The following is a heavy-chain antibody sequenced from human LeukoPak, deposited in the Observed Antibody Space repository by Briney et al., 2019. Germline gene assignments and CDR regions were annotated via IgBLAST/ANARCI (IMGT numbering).Heavy chain of an antibody. D-gene: IGHD1-14*01. CDR2: IYYSGST. J-gene: IGHJ5*02. V-gene: IGHV4-39*01. CDR1: GGSISSSSYY. Sequence: SETLSLTCTVSGGSISSSSYYWGWIRQPPGKGLEWIGSIYYSGSTYYNPSLKSRVTISVDASKNQFSLKLSSVTAADTTVYYCAGLIRPGWFDPWGQGTLVTVSS. CDR3: AGLIRPGWFDP.